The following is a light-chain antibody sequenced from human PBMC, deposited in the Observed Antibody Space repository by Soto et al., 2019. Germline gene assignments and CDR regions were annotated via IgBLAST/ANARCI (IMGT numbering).Light chain of an antibody. CDR2: GAS. J-gene: IGKJ1*01. CDR3: QQYDDWPTT. CDR1: QSISSK. Sequence: VMTQSPATLSLSPGESATLSCRASQSISSKLAWYQQKTGQAPRLLIYGASTRTTGIPDRLSGSGSGTELNLTISRLQSEDFALYHGQQYDDWPTTFGQGTKVEIK. V-gene: IGKV3-15*01.